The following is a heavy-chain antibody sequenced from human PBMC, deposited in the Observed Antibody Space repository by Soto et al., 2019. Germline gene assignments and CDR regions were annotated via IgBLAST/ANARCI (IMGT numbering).Heavy chain of an antibody. V-gene: IGHV4-61*01. CDR3: ARFALGTFRTLDY. J-gene: IGHJ4*02. D-gene: IGHD7-27*01. CDR2: IYYSGST. CDR1: GGSVSSGSYY. Sequence: QVQLQESGPGLVKPSETLSLTCTVSGGSVSSGSYYWSWIRQPPGKGLEWIGYIYYSGSTNYNPSLKGRVTISVDTSKNQFSLRLSSVTAADTAVYYCARFALGTFRTLDYWGQGTLVTVSS.